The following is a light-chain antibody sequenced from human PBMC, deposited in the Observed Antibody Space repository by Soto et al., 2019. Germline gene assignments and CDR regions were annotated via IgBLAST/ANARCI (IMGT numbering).Light chain of an antibody. CDR3: HQTYIAPAT. J-gene: IGKJ1*01. CDR1: QSINNC. CDR2: AAS. V-gene: IGKV1-39*01. Sequence: DIQMTQSPSSLSASVGDRVTITCRASQSINNCLSWFQQKPGQAPKLLIYAASSLQSGVPSRFSCSGSGTDFILTIDSLKPEDFATYFCHQTYIAPATFGQGTKVGVK.